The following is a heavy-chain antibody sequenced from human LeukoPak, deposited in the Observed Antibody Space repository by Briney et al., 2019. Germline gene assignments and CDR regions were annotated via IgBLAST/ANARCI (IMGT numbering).Heavy chain of an antibody. CDR3: ARGGITMIVVGDAFDI. D-gene: IGHD3-22*01. CDR2: INPNSGGT. CDR1: GYTFTGYY. J-gene: IGHJ3*02. V-gene: IGHV1-2*02. Sequence: ASVKVSCKPSGYTFTGYYMHWVRQAPGQGLEWVGWINPNSGGTNYAQKFQGRVTMTRDTSISTAYMELSRLRSDDTAVYYCARGGITMIVVGDAFDIWGQGTMVTVSS.